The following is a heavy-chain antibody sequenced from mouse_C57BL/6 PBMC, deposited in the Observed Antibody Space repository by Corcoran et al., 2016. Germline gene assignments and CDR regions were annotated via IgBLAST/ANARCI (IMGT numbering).Heavy chain of an antibody. J-gene: IGHJ3*01. CDR1: GYTFTDYY. Sequence: EVQLQQSGPELVKPGASVKISCKASGYTFTDYYMNWVKQSHGKSLEWIGDINPNNGGTSYNQKFKGKATLTVDKSSSTAYMELRSLTSEDSAVYYCATITIERAWFAYWGQGTLVTVSA. CDR3: ATITIERAWFAY. CDR2: INPNNGGT. D-gene: IGHD1-1*02. V-gene: IGHV1-26*01.